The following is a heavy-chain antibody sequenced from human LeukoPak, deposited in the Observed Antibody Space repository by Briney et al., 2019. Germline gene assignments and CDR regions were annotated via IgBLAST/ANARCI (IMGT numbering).Heavy chain of an antibody. D-gene: IGHD3-22*01. CDR3: ATLGEYYDSSGYYYN. Sequence: SETLSLTCAVYGGSFSGYYWSWIRQPPGKGLEWIGEINHSGSTYYNPSLKSRVTISVDSSKNQFSLKLTSVTAADTAVYYCATLGEYYDSSGYYYNWGQGTLVTVSS. CDR2: INHSGST. J-gene: IGHJ4*02. CDR1: GGSFSGYY. V-gene: IGHV4-34*01.